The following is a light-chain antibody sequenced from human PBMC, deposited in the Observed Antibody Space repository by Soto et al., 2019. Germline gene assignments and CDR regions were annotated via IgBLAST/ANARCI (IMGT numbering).Light chain of an antibody. CDR1: QSTSSY. Sequence: DIQMTQSPSTLSASVGDRVTITCLASQSTSSYLACYQQKPGKAPKLLIYQASSLKSGVPSRFSGSGSGTEFTLTTSSLQPDDFATYYCQHYNSYSAAFGQGSKV. CDR3: QHYNSYSAA. CDR2: QAS. J-gene: IGKJ1*01. V-gene: IGKV1-5*03.